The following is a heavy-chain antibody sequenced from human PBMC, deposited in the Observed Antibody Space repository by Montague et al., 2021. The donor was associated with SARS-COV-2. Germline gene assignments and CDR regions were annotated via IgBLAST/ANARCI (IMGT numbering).Heavy chain of an antibody. CDR3: ARGSGWMGNGFDI. Sequence: SETLSLTCTVSGRSISSYYWSWIRQPPAKGLEWIGYIYYSGSTNYNPSLKSRVTISVDASKNQFSLKLSSVTAADTAVYYCARGSGWMGNGFDIWGQGTMVTVSS. CDR2: IYYSGST. J-gene: IGHJ3*02. D-gene: IGHD6-19*01. CDR1: GRSISSYY. V-gene: IGHV4-59*01.